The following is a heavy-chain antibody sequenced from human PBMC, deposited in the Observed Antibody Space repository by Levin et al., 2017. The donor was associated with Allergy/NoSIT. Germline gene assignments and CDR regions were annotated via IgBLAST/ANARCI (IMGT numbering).Heavy chain of an antibody. CDR2: ILNDGTT. D-gene: IGHD2-2*01. CDR1: AFTFRNYY. Sequence: GALRLSCTASAFTFRNYYMHWVRQAPGMGLVWVSNILNDGTTNYADSVKGRFTISRDNAKNTLYLQMNSLGEEVTAVYFCARGGCDRTSCLDHWGQGILVTVSS. J-gene: IGHJ4*02. V-gene: IGHV3-74*01. CDR3: ARGGCDRTSCLDH.